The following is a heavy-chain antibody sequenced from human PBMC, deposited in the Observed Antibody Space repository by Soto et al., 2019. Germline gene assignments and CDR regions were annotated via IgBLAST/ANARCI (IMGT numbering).Heavy chain of an antibody. J-gene: IGHJ4*02. D-gene: IGHD1-26*01. CDR3: ARAIVGATNFFPFDY. Sequence: SETLSLTCTVSGGSISSGGYYWSWIRQPPGKGLEWIGYIYYSGSTNYNPSLKSRVTISVDTSKNQFSLKLSSVTAADTAVYYCARAIVGATNFFPFDYWGQGTLVTVSS. CDR2: IYYSGST. V-gene: IGHV4-61*08. CDR1: GGSISSGGYY.